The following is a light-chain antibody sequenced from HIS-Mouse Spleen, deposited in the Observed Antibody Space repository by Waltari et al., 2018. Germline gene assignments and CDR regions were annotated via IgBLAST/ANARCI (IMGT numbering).Light chain of an antibody. CDR3: QQLNSYPPT. V-gene: IGKV1-9*01. CDR2: AAS. CDR1: QGISSY. J-gene: IGKJ1*01. Sequence: DIQLNQPPSFMSASVGDRVTITCRASQGISSYLAWYQQKPGKAPKLLLYAASTLQSGVPSRFSGSGSGTEFTLTISSLQPEDFATYYCQQLNSYPPTFGQGTKVEIK.